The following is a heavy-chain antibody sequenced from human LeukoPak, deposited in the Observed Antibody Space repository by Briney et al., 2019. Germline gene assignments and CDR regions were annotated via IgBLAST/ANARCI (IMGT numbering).Heavy chain of an antibody. Sequence: PGRSLRLSCAASGFTFSNYGMHWVRQAPGKGLEWVAVISYDGRNKYYAGSVKDRFTISRDNSKNTLYLQMNSLRADDAALYYCAKDSSRYFDWLSFTDFGLDYWGQGTLVTVSS. V-gene: IGHV3-30*18. CDR3: AKDSSRYFDWLSFTDFGLDY. CDR1: GFTFSNYG. D-gene: IGHD3-9*01. CDR2: ISYDGRNK. J-gene: IGHJ4*02.